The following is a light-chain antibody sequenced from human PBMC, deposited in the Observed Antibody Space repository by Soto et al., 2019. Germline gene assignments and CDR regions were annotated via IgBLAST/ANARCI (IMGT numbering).Light chain of an antibody. Sequence: DIQMPQSPSTLSASVLGIMIITXWASQSISSYLNWYQQKPGKAPKLLIYAASSLQSGVPSRFSGSGSGTDFTLTISSLQPEDFATYYCQQSYSTPWTFGQGTKVDI. J-gene: IGKJ1*01. CDR2: AAS. CDR1: QSISSY. V-gene: IGKV1-39*01. CDR3: QQSYSTPWT.